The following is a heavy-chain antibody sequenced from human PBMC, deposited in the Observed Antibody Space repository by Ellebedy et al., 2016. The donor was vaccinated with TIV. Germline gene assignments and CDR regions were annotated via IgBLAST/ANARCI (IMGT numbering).Heavy chain of an antibody. D-gene: IGHD4-17*01. CDR2: INPTSGGT. V-gene: IGHV1-2*04. Sequence: AASVKVSCKASGYTFTDYYIHWVRQAPGQGLEWMGWINPTSGGTNYAQKFQGWVTMTRDTSISTAYMELSRLRSDDTAVYYCARDGAVTTVFDYWGQGTLVTVSS. CDR1: GYTFTDYY. J-gene: IGHJ4*02. CDR3: ARDGAVTTVFDY.